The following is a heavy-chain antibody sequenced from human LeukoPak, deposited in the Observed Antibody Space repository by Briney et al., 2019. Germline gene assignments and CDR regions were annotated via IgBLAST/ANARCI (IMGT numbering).Heavy chain of an antibody. D-gene: IGHD1-26*01. Sequence: SETLSLTCTVSGGSISSGGYYWSWIRQHPGKGLEWIGYIYYSGSTYYNPSLKSRVTISVDTSKNQFSLKLSSVTAADTAVYYCATATRGTYYGGYWGQGTLVTVSS. CDR3: ATATRGTYYGGY. CDR2: IYYSGST. V-gene: IGHV4-31*03. CDR1: GGSISSGGYY. J-gene: IGHJ4*02.